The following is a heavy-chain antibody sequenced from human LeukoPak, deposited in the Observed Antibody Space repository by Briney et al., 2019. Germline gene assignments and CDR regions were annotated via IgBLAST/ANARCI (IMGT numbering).Heavy chain of an antibody. J-gene: IGHJ4*02. CDR1: GFTFSSFA. V-gene: IGHV3-23*01. CDR2: ISGSGAST. Sequence: GGSLRLSCAASGFTFSSFAMSWVRQAPGRGLEWVLSISGSGASTYYADSVKGRFTISRDNSRNTLYLQMSSLRAEDTAVYYCAKSHSVAVAGTYSTYYFDSWGQGTLVTVSS. D-gene: IGHD6-19*01. CDR3: AKSHSVAVAGTYSTYYFDS.